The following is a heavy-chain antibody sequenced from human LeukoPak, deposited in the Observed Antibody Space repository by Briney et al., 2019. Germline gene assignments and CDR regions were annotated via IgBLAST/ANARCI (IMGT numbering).Heavy chain of an antibody. CDR3: VRSLYCSGGSCFRPADYYYYMDV. CDR1: GYTFTSYG. D-gene: IGHD2-15*01. V-gene: IGHV1-46*03. CDR2: INPSGGST. J-gene: IGHJ6*03. Sequence: GASVKVSCKASGYTFTSYGISWVRQAPGQGLEWMGIINPSGGSTRYAQKFQGRVTMTRDTSTSAVYMELSSLRSEDTAVYYCVRSLYCSGGSCFRPADYYYYMDVWGKGTTVTVSS.